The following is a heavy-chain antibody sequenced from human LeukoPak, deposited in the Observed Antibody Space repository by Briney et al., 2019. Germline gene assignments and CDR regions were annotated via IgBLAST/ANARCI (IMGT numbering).Heavy chain of an antibody. Sequence: SETPSLTCTVSGGSISSSSYYWGWIRQPPGKGLEWIGSIYYSGSTYYNPSLKSRVTISVDTSKNQFSLKLSSVTAADTAVYYCARDGSDGPTYCSGGSCYSGWFDPWGQGTLVTVSS. CDR1: GGSISSSSYY. V-gene: IGHV4-39*07. CDR3: ARDGSDGPTYCSGGSCYSGWFDP. CDR2: IYYSGST. J-gene: IGHJ5*02. D-gene: IGHD2-15*01.